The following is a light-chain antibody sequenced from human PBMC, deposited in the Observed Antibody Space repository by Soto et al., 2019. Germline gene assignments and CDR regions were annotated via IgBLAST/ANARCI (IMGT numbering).Light chain of an antibody. V-gene: IGKV3-20*01. Sequence: EIVLTQSPGTLSLSPGERATLSCRASQTLSTNSLAWYQQRPGRTPRLLIYAASTRDTDIPDRFNGSGSGTDFALTINRLEPEDFAVYYCQQYDASPLTFGPGTTVDVK. CDR1: QTLSTNS. CDR3: QQYDASPLT. J-gene: IGKJ3*01. CDR2: AAS.